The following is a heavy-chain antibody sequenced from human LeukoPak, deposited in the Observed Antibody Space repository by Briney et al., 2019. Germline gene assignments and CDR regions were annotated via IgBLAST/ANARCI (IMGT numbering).Heavy chain of an antibody. V-gene: IGHV1-2*02. CDR3: ARGRENTFLTGYYDWFGP. D-gene: IGHD3-9*01. J-gene: IGHJ5*02. CDR2: INPNSGGT. Sequence: ASVKVSCKASGYTFTGYHMHWVRQAPGQGLEWMGWINPNSGGTNYAQKFQGRVTMTRDTSISTAYMELSRLISDDTAVYYCARGRENTFLTGYYDWFGPWGQGTLVTVSS. CDR1: GYTFTGYH.